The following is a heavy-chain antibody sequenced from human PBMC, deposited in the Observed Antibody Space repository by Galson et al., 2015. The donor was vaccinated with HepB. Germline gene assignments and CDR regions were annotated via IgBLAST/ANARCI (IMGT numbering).Heavy chain of an antibody. J-gene: IGHJ4*02. CDR3: VRDMTEGFGELLLMAADY. CDR2: ISEYGSKK. CDR1: GFTLSSYG. Sequence: SLRLSCAASGFTLSSYGMSWVRQAPGKGLEWVALISEYGSKKYADSVKGRFTISRENSKNTLYLQMNSLRVEDTAVYYCVRDMTEGFGELLLMAADYWGQGTLVTVSS. D-gene: IGHD3-10*01. V-gene: IGHV3-30*03.